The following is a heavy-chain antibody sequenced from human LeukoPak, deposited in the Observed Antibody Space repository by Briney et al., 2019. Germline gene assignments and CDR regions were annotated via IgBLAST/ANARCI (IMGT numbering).Heavy chain of an antibody. J-gene: IGHJ4*02. Sequence: ASVKVSCKASGYTFISYDINWVRQASGQGLEWMGWMNPNSGNTGYAQKFQGRVTMTTDTSTSTAYMELSSLRSEDTAVYYCAMPWGGNSIISWGQGTLVTVSS. CDR3: AMPWGGNSIIS. V-gene: IGHV1-8*01. CDR2: MNPNSGNT. D-gene: IGHD4-23*01. CDR1: GYTFISYD.